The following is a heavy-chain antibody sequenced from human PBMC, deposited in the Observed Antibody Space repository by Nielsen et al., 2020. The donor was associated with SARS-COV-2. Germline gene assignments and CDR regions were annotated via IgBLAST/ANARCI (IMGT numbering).Heavy chain of an antibody. CDR2: IYHSGST. D-gene: IGHD2-15*01. V-gene: IGHV4-30-2*01. J-gene: IGHJ6*02. CDR3: AREVDLNPYYYYGMDV. Sequence: WIRQPPGKGLEWIGYIYHSGSTYYNPSLKSRVTISVDRSKNQFSLKLSSVTAADTAVYYCAREVDLNPYYYYGMDVWGQGTTVTVSS.